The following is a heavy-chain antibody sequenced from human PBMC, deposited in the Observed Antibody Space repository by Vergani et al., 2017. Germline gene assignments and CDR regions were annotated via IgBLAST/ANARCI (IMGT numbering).Heavy chain of an antibody. V-gene: IGHV1-69*01. CDR3: ARDGPPAAQWYDPTPKYSN. Sequence: QVQLVQSGAEVKKPGASVKVSCKASGYTFTGYYMHWVRQAPGQGLEWMGWINPIFGTANYAQKFQGRVTITADESTSTAYMELSSLRSEDTAVYYCARDGPPAAQWYDPTPKYSNWGQGTLVTVSS. CDR1: GYTFTGYY. J-gene: IGHJ4*02. D-gene: IGHD1-1*01. CDR2: INPIFGTA.